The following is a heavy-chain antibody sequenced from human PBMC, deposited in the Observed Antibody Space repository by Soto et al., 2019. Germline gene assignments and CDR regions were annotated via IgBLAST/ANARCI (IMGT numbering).Heavy chain of an antibody. D-gene: IGHD2-2*01. CDR1: GFTFSSYG. CDR2: ISYDGSNK. V-gene: IGHV3-30*18. Sequence: PGGSVRLSCAASGFTFSSYGMHWVRQAPGKGLEWVAVISYDGSNKYYADSVKGRFTISRDNSKNTLYLQMNSLRAEDTAVYYCAKDPFVVVPAAMSIPAYYYYGMDVWGQGTTVTVSS. CDR3: AKDPFVVVPAAMSIPAYYYYGMDV. J-gene: IGHJ6*02.